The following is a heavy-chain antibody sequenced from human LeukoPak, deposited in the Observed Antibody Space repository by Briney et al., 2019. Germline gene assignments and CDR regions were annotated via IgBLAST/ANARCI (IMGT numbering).Heavy chain of an antibody. CDR1: GGSISSGGYY. D-gene: IGHD2-15*01. J-gene: IGHJ3*02. CDR2: IYYSGST. Sequence: SETLPLTCTVSGGSISSGGYYWSWIRQHPGKGLEWIGYIYYSGSTYYNPSLKSRVTISLDTSKNQFSLKLSSVTAADTAVYYCARVVDDTFDIWGQGTMVTVSS. V-gene: IGHV4-30-4*08. CDR3: ARVVDDTFDI.